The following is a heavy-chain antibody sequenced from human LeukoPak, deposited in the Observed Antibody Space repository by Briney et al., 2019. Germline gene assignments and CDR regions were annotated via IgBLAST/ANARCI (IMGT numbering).Heavy chain of an antibody. Sequence: GGSLRLSCAASGFTFSSYGIHWVRLAPGKGLEWVAVLWYDGSNKYYADSVKGRFTISRDNSRNTLYLQMNSLRAEDTAVYYCAKSYGSYPRDEYYYYGMDVWGQGTTVTVSS. V-gene: IGHV3-33*08. CDR1: GFTFSSYG. CDR2: LWYDGSNK. D-gene: IGHD1-26*01. CDR3: AKSYGSYPRDEYYYYGMDV. J-gene: IGHJ6*02.